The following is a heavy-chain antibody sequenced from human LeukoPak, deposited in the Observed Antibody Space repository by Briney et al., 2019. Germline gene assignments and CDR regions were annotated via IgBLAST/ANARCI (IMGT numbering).Heavy chain of an antibody. CDR1: GLTVSNNF. V-gene: IGHV3-23*01. CDR2: ISGSGGST. CDR3: AKDAIWSGYYTAGWFDP. D-gene: IGHD3-3*01. Sequence: GGSLRLSCAASGLTVSNNFMHWVRQAPGRGLEWVSAISGSGGSTYYADSVKGRFTISRDNSKNTLYLQMNSLRAEDTAVYYCAKDAIWSGYYTAGWFDPWGQGTLVTVSS. J-gene: IGHJ5*02.